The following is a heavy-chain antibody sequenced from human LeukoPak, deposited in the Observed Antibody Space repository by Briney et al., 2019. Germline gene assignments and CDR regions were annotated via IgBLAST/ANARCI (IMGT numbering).Heavy chain of an antibody. CDR2: IYYSGST. CDR3: ARADCSSTSCYVYNWFDP. CDR1: GGSISSVNYY. V-gene: IGHV4-39*07. Sequence: SETLSLTCTVSGGSISSVNYYWGWIRQLPGEGLEWIGTIYYSGSTYYNPSLNSRVTISVDTSKNQFSLKLSSVTAADTAVYYCARADCSSTSCYVYNWFDPWGQGTLVTVSS. J-gene: IGHJ5*02. D-gene: IGHD2-2*01.